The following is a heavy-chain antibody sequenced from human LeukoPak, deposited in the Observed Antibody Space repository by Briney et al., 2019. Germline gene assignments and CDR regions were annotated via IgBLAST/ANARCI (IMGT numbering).Heavy chain of an antibody. CDR1: GFTFSSFA. Sequence: GVSLRLSCAASGFTFSSFAMNWVRQAPGKGLEWVSAVSGTSGITYYSDSVTGRLTISRDNPKNTLYLQMNSLRAEDTAVYYCAILSAVTADYWGQGTLVTVSS. D-gene: IGHD2-21*02. V-gene: IGHV3-23*01. CDR2: VSGTSGIT. CDR3: AILSAVTADY. J-gene: IGHJ4*02.